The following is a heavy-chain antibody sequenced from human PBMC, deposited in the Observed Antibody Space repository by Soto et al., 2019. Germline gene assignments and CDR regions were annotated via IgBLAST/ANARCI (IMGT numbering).Heavy chain of an antibody. CDR3: ARVVAGVQWLVFRPTDAIDI. D-gene: IGHD6-19*01. CDR2: INAGNGNT. V-gene: IGHV1-3*01. Sequence: ASVKVSCKASGYTFTSCAMHWVRQAPGQRLEWMGWINAGNGNTKYSQKFQGRVTITRDTSASTAYMELSSLRSEDTAVYYCARVVAGVQWLVFRPTDAIDIRGQGTMVSVSS. CDR1: GYTFTSCA. J-gene: IGHJ3*02.